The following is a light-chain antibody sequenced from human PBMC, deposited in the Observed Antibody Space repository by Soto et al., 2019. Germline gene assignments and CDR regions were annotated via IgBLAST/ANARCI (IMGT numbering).Light chain of an antibody. CDR2: SNY. J-gene: IGLJ1*01. CDR3: AAWDDILNGYV. V-gene: IGLV1-44*01. Sequence: QSVLTQPPSASGTPGRRVTSSCSGSSSNSESNTVACYQQLPGTAPKLVIYSNYDRPSGVPDLFSGSTSGTSASLVIRGLQSEDEADYYCAAWDDILNGYVFGGGTKVTV. CDR1: SSNSESNT.